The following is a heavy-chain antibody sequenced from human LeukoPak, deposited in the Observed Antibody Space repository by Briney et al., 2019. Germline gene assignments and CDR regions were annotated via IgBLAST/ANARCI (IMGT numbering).Heavy chain of an antibody. CDR3: ARAFWGSGIDY. D-gene: IGHD3-16*01. J-gene: IGHJ4*02. V-gene: IGHV4-34*01. Sequence: SETLSLTCAVYGGSFSGYYWSWIRQPPGKGLEWIGEINHSGSTNYNPSLKSRVTISVDTSKNQFSLKLSSVTAADTAVYYCARAFWGSGIDYWGQGTLVTVSS. CDR2: INHSGST. CDR1: GGSFSGYY.